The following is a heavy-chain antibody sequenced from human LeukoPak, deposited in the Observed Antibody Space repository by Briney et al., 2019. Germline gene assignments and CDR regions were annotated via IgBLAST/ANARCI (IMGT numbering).Heavy chain of an antibody. CDR3: AKSYNGYESKPDY. J-gene: IGHJ4*02. D-gene: IGHD5-12*01. CDR1: GFTFSSYA. CDR2: ISNSGGRT. Sequence: PGGSLRLSCAASGFTFSSYAMSWVRQAPGKGLEWVSSISNSGGRTFYTDSVKGRFTISRDNSEITPYLQMNSLRAEDTAVYYCAKSYNGYESKPDYWGQGTLVTVSS. V-gene: IGHV3-23*01.